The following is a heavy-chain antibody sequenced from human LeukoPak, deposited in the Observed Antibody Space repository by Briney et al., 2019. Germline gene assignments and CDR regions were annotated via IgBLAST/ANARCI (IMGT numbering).Heavy chain of an antibody. J-gene: IGHJ4*02. CDR3: ARINCSGGTCYDYFDD. CDR1: PVTFGTSA. Sequence: GGSLRLSCVGSPVTFGTSAMSWVRQAPGKGLEWVSAVSAGGTNTYYADSVAGRFTISRDNSKDTLYLHMDSLRVEDTAQYFCARINCSGGTCYDYFDDWGQGTLVTVSS. CDR2: VSAGGTNT. D-gene: IGHD2-15*01. V-gene: IGHV3-23*01.